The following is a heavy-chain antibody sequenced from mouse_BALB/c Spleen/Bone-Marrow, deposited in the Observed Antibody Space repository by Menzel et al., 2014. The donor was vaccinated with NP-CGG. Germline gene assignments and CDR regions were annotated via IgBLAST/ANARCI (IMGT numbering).Heavy chain of an antibody. Sequence: VQLQQSGAELARPGASVKMSCKASGYTFTSYTMHWVKQRPGQGLEWIGYINPSSGYTNYNQKFKDKATLTADKSSSTAYMQLSSPTSEDSAVYYCARERNWDSFAYWGQGTLVTVSA. D-gene: IGHD4-1*01. CDR2: INPSSGYT. CDR3: ARERNWDSFAY. CDR1: GYTFTSYT. V-gene: IGHV1-4*01. J-gene: IGHJ3*01.